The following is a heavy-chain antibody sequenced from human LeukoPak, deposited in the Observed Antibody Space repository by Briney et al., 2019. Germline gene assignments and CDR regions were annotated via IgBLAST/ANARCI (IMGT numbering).Heavy chain of an antibody. CDR3: ARSSIAADGVLDY. CDR1: GFTFSSYS. V-gene: IGHV3-48*01. D-gene: IGHD6-13*01. CDR2: ISSSSSTV. J-gene: IGHJ4*02. Sequence: GGSLRLSCAASGFTFSSYSMNWVRQAPGKGLEWVSYISSSSSTVYNADSVKGRSTISRDNAKNSLYLQMNSLRAEDTAVYYCARSSIAADGVLDYWGQGTLVTVSS.